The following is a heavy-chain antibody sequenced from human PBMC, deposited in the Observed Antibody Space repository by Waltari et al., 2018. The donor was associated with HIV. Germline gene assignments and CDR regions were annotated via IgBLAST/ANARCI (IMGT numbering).Heavy chain of an antibody. D-gene: IGHD1-26*01. CDR3: ARGSGSTYGDSFDM. CDR2: VYYGGTN. J-gene: IGHJ3*02. Sequence: QLPLQESGPGLVKPWDTLSLTCTVSDDSFTSSSYFWGWICQAPGKGLEWIGSVYYGGTNYYNPSLKSRATVSADTSRRQFSLRLSAVTAEDTAIYYCARGSGSTYGDSFDMWGQGTRVIVSS. V-gene: IGHV4-39*02. CDR1: DDSFTSSSYF.